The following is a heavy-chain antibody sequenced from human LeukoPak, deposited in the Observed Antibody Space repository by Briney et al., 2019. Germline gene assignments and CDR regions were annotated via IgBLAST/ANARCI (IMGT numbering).Heavy chain of an antibody. V-gene: IGHV3-30-3*01. D-gene: IGHD2-8*01. CDR2: ISYDGSNK. Sequence: GGSLRLSCAASGFTFSTYAMHWVRQAPGKGLEWVAVISYDGSNKYYADSVKGRFTISRDNSKNTLYLQMSNLRAEDTAVYYCAREHVPGGYCSNGVCYMNAFDIWGQGTVVIVSS. CDR3: AREHVPGGYCSNGVCYMNAFDI. CDR1: GFTFSTYA. J-gene: IGHJ3*02.